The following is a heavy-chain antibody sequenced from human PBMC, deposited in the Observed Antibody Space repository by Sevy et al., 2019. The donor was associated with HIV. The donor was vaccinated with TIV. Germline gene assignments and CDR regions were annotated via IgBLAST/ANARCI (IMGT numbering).Heavy chain of an antibody. CDR3: AKDCSGGSCYFDY. D-gene: IGHD2-15*01. CDR2: IWYDGSNK. CDR1: GFTFSSSG. V-gene: IGHV3-33*06. J-gene: IGHJ4*02. Sequence: GGSLRLSCTASGFTFSSSGMHWVRQAPGEGLEWVAVIWYDGSNKYYGYSVKGRFTISRDNSKNTLYLQMNSLRAEDTAVYYCAKDCSGGSCYFDYWGQGTLVTVSS.